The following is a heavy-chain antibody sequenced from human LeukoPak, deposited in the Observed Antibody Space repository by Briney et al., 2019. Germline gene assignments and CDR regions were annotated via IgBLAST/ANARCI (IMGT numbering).Heavy chain of an antibody. CDR3: ARGLHDRSWYGAH. V-gene: IGHV4-34*01. CDR1: GGSFSGYY. D-gene: IGHD6-13*01. CDR2: INHSGST. Sequence: SETLSLTCAVYGGSFSGYYWSWIRQPPGKGLEWIGEINHSGSTNYNPSLKSRVTISVDTSKNQFSLKLSSVTAADTAVYYCARGLHDRSWYGAHWGQGTLLSVSS. J-gene: IGHJ4*02.